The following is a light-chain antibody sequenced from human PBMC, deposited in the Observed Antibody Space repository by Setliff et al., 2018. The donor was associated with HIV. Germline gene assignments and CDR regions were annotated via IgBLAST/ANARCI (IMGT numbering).Light chain of an antibody. CDR2: EVS. Sequence: QSVLTQPASVSGSPGQSITISCTGTSSDVGRYNYVSWYQQHPGKAPKLLIYEVSNRPSGVSNRFSGSKSGNTASLTISGLQADDEADYYCSSFTSSTPFVFGTGTKSPS. CDR3: SSFTSSTPFV. CDR1: SSDVGRYNY. J-gene: IGLJ1*01. V-gene: IGLV2-14*01.